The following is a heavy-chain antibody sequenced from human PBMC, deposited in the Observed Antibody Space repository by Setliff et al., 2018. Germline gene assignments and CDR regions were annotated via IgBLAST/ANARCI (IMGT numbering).Heavy chain of an antibody. V-gene: IGHV1-46*01. CDR2: INPSSGGT. J-gene: IGHJ6*03. CDR3: ASHFLTVMKYYYYMDV. D-gene: IGHD5-18*01. CDR1: GYTSTSDY. Sequence: ASVKVSCKASGYTSTSDYMHWVRQAPGQGLEWMGIINPSSGGTRYAQKFQGRVTITADESTSTAYMELSGLTSEDTAVYYCASHFLTVMKYYYYMDVWGKGTKVTVSS.